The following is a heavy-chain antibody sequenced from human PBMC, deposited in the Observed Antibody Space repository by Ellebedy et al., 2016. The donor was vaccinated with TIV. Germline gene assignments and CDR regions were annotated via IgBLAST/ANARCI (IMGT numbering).Heavy chain of an antibody. CDR2: INHSGST. CDR1: GGSFSGYY. V-gene: IGHV4-34*01. CDR3: ARAVVVAGLLYYYYGMDV. Sequence: SETLSLTXAVSGGSFSGYYCCWIRQPPGTGLEWIGEINHSGSTNYNPSLKSRVTISVYTSTTQFSLKLSSVTAADTAVYYCARAVVVAGLLYYYYGMDVWGQGTTVTVSS. D-gene: IGHD2-15*01. J-gene: IGHJ6*02.